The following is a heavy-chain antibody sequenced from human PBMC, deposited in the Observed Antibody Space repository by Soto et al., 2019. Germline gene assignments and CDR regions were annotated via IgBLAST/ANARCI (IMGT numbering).Heavy chain of an antibody. J-gene: IGHJ4*02. CDR1: GFTFSSYW. CDR3: ARDRALYYDFWSGVDY. Sequence: VQLVESGGGLVQPGGSLRLSCAASGFTFSSYWMSWVRQAPGKGLEWVANIKQDGSEKYYVDSVKGRFTISRDNAKNSLYLQMNSLRAEDTAVYYCARDRALYYDFWSGVDYWGQGTLVTVSS. V-gene: IGHV3-7*03. CDR2: IKQDGSEK. D-gene: IGHD3-3*01.